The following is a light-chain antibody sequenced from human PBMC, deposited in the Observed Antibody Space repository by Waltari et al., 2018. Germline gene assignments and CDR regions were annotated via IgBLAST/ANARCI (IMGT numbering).Light chain of an antibody. V-gene: IGKV3-15*01. CDR2: GAS. Sequence: EIVMTQSPATLSVYPGERATLSCRASQSVSNNLAWFQHKPGQAPRLLIYGASTRPAGIPARFSGSGSGADFTLTISSLQSEDFALYYCQQYNSWPLTFGGGTKVEIK. J-gene: IGKJ4*01. CDR3: QQYNSWPLT. CDR1: QSVSNN.